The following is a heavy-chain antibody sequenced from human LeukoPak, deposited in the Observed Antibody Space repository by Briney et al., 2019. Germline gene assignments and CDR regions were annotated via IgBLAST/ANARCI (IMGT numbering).Heavy chain of an antibody. Sequence: GASVKVSCKASGYTFTSYYMHWVRQAPGQGLEWMGIFNPSGGSTSYAQNFQGRVTMTRDTSTSTVYMELSSLRSEDTAVCYCARDLARGANYYYYGMDVWGQGTTVTVSS. CDR3: ARDLARGANYYYYGMDV. V-gene: IGHV1-46*01. CDR1: GYTFTSYY. J-gene: IGHJ6*02. CDR2: FNPSGGST.